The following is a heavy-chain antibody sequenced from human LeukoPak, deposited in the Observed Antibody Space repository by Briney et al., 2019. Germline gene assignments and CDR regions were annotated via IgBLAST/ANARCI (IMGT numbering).Heavy chain of an antibody. Sequence: GSLRLSCAASGFTFSSYAMSWVRQAPGKGLEWVSAISGSGGSTYYADSVKGRFTISRDNSKNTLYLQMNSLRAEDTAVYYCAKGPAGRYIAARLDPVYFDYWGQGTLVTVSS. CDR1: GFTFSSYA. CDR3: AKGPAGRYIAARLDPVYFDY. J-gene: IGHJ4*02. V-gene: IGHV3-23*01. CDR2: ISGSGGST. D-gene: IGHD6-6*01.